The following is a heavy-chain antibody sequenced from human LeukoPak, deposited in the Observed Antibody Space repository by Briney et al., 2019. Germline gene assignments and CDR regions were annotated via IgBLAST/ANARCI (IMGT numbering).Heavy chain of an antibody. CDR2: IYSGGST. J-gene: IGHJ4*02. CDR1: GFTVSSNY. Sequence: PGGSLRLSCAASGFTVSSNYMSWVRQAPGKGLEWVSVIYSGGSTYYADSVKGRFTISRDNSKNTLYLQMNSLRTEDTAVFYCAKLAEDGNNLGYFDYWGQGTLVTVSS. D-gene: IGHD5-24*01. CDR3: AKLAEDGNNLGYFDY. V-gene: IGHV3-66*04.